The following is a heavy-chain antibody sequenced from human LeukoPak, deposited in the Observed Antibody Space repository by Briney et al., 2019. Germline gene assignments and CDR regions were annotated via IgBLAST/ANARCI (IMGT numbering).Heavy chain of an antibody. Sequence: GGSLRLSCAASGFTFSDYYMSWIRQAPGKGLEWVSYISSSSSYTNYADSVKGRFTTSRDNAKNSLYLQMNCLRAEDTAVYYCARVPASSSWYVGYWGQGTLVTVSS. CDR3: ARVPASSSWYVGY. CDR1: GFTFSDYY. CDR2: ISSSSSYT. V-gene: IGHV3-11*05. D-gene: IGHD6-13*01. J-gene: IGHJ4*02.